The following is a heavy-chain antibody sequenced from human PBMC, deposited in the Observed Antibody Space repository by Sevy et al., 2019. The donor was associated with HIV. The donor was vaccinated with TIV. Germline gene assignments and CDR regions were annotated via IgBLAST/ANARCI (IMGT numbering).Heavy chain of an antibody. Sequence: GGSLRLSCSASGFTFSSYAMHWVRQAPGKGLEYVSAISSNGGSTYYADSVKGRFTISRDNSKNTLYLQMSSLRAEETAVYYCVKATRITIFGVVTTTDAFDIWGQGTMVTVSS. D-gene: IGHD3-3*01. J-gene: IGHJ3*02. V-gene: IGHV3-64D*06. CDR3: VKATRITIFGVVTTTDAFDI. CDR2: ISSNGGST. CDR1: GFTFSSYA.